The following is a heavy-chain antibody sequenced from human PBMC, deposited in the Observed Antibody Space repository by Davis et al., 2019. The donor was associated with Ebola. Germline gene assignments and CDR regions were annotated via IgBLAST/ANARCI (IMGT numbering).Heavy chain of an antibody. V-gene: IGHV4-30-2*05. CDR3: ASGRGAGDY. CDR2: IYHSGST. J-gene: IGHJ4*02. Sequence: PSETLSLTCAVSGGSISSGGYSWSWIRQPPGKGLEWIGYIYHSGSTYYNPSLKSRVTISVDTSKNQFSLKLSSVTAADTAVYYCASGRGAGDYWGQGTLVTVSS. D-gene: IGHD3-10*01. CDR1: GGSISSGGYS.